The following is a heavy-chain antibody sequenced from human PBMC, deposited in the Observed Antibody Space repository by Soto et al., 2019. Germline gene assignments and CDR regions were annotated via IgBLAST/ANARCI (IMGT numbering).Heavy chain of an antibody. J-gene: IGHJ1*01. Sequence: SETLSLTCTVSGAYVSDFSWSWIRQPAGKGLEWIGRITVNGITQYTPSFRSRVTMSMDTSRNQFSLNLQSATAADTALYYCARESGENWTYEAHWGQGTLVTVSS. CDR3: ARESGENWTYEAH. CDR2: ITVNGIT. D-gene: IGHD1-7*01. V-gene: IGHV4-4*07. CDR1: GAYVSDFS.